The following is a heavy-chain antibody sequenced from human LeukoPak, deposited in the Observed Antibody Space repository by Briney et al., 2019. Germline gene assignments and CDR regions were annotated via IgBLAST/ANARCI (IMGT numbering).Heavy chain of an antibody. V-gene: IGHV1-18*01. J-gene: IGHJ4*02. CDR1: GYTFTSYG. CDR2: ISAYNGNT. CDR3: ARDPRQLVQGDLLDY. Sequence: ASVKVSCKASGYTFTSYGISWVRQAPGQGLEWMGWISAYNGNTNYAQKLQGRVTMTTDTSTSTAYMELRSLRSDDTAVYYCARDPRQLVQGDLLDYWGQGTLVTVSS. D-gene: IGHD6-13*01.